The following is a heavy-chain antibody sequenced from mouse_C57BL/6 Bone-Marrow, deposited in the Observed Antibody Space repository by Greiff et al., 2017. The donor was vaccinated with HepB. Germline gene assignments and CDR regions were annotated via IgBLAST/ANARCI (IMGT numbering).Heavy chain of an antibody. J-gene: IGHJ3*01. V-gene: IGHV1-76*01. CDR1: GYTFTDYY. D-gene: IGHD1-1*01. Sequence: VQLQQSGAELVRPGASVKLSCKASGYTFTDYYINWVKQRPGQGLEWIARIYPGSGNTYYNEKFKGKATLTAEKSSSTAYMQLSSLTSEDSAVYFCARVYGSSSAGFAYWGQGTLVTVSA. CDR2: IYPGSGNT. CDR3: ARVYGSSSAGFAY.